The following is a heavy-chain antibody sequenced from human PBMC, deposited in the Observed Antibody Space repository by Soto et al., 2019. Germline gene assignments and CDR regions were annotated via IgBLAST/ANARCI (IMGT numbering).Heavy chain of an antibody. J-gene: IGHJ6*02. CDR3: ARDHLSRYYYYYGMDV. CDR1: GYTFTSYY. V-gene: IGHV1-46*01. CDR2: INPSGGST. Sequence: ASVKVSCKASGYTFTSYYMHWVRQAPGQGLEWMGIINPSGGSTSYAQKFQGRVTMTRDTSTRTVYMELSSLRSEDTAVYYCARDHLSRYYYYYGMDVWGQGNTVTVSS.